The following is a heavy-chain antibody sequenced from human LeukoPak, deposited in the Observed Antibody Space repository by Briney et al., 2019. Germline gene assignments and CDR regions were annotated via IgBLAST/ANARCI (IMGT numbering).Heavy chain of an antibody. CDR1: GCTFSSYS. Sequence: AGGSLRLSCAASGCTFSSYSMNRVRQAPGKGLEWVSSISSSSSYIYYADSVKGRFTISRDNAKNSLYLQMNSLRAEDTALYYCAKSDDSSGYYPYFDYWGQGTLVTVSS. J-gene: IGHJ4*02. D-gene: IGHD3-22*01. CDR2: ISSSSSYI. CDR3: AKSDDSSGYYPYFDY. V-gene: IGHV3-21*04.